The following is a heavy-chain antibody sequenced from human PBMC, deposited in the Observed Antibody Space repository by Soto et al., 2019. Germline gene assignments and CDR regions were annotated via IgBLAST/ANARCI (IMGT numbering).Heavy chain of an antibody. Sequence: PSETLSLTCSVSGVSISSGNWWTWVRQTPQRGLEYIGEIFHDGTANYYPSFERRVAISVDTSKNQFSLKLTSVTAADTAIYFCARLVYDTRLNYMYFDFWGQRALVTGSS. CDR2: IFHDGTA. V-gene: IGHV4-4*02. CDR1: GVSISSGNW. J-gene: IGHJ4*02. D-gene: IGHD3-10*01. CDR3: ARLVYDTRLNYMYFDF.